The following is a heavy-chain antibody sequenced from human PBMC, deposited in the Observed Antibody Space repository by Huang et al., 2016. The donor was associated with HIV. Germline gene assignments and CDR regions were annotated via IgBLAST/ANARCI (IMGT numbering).Heavy chain of an antibody. D-gene: IGHD6-19*01. CDR1: GYVFSNYV. CDR2: LNPNSGKT. J-gene: IGHJ4*02. CDR3: ARLTSGWYQDY. Sequence: QVQLVQSGPEVKKPGASVKVSCQTSGYVFSNYVINWVRQAPGQGLQWMGWLNPNSGKTAYGQNFQGRVTLTGSTSTGAAYMVLNSLTSQDTAVYYCARLTSGWYQDYWGQGTLVTVSS. V-gene: IGHV1-8*01.